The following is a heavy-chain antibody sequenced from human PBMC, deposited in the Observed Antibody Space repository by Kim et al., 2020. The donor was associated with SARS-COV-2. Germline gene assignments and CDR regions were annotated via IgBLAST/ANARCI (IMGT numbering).Heavy chain of an antibody. Sequence: KGRFTISRDNYKNTLYLQMNSLRAEDTAVYYCAKDPRTYYYGSGSYSFDYWGQGTLVTVSS. J-gene: IGHJ4*02. CDR3: AKDPRTYYYGSGSYSFDY. D-gene: IGHD3-10*01. V-gene: IGHV3-23*01.